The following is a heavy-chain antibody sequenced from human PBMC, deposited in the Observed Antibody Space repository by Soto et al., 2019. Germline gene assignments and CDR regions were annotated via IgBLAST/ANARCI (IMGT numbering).Heavy chain of an antibody. CDR3: ARQAGRYENAFDI. J-gene: IGHJ3*02. Sequence: GESLKISCKASGYKFTSYWIGWVRQMPEKGLEWMGIVYPGDSDTRYSPSFQGQVTMPADKSISTAFLQWSSLKASDTAMYYCARQAGRYENAFDIWGQGTMVTV. CDR1: GYKFTSYW. D-gene: IGHD1-1*01. CDR2: VYPGDSDT. V-gene: IGHV5-51*01.